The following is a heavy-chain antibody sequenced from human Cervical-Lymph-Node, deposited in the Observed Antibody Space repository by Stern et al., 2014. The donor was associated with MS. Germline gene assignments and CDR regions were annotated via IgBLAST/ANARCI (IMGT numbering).Heavy chain of an antibody. V-gene: IGHV4-59*01. CDR2: IYNGRSS. Sequence: QVQLQESGPGLVQPSGTLSLPCTISGDSMSSFYWSWIRQPPGKGLEWIGYIYNGRSSNYNPYRKSRVNISVDRSKIQFSLKVRSVNTADTAVYYCAREGLVSAFDYWGQGILVTVSS. CDR3: AREGLVSAFDY. CDR1: GDSMSSFY. D-gene: IGHD2-8*01. J-gene: IGHJ4*02.